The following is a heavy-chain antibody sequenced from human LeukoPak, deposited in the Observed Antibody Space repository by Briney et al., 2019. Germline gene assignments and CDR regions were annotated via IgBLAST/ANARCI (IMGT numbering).Heavy chain of an antibody. V-gene: IGHV5-10-1*01. CDR2: IDPSDSYT. CDR3: ATGYYYYYGMDV. Sequence: GASLQISCKGSGYSFTSYWISWVRQMPGKGLEWMGRIDPSDSYTNYSPSFQGHVTISADKSISTAYLQWSSLKASDTAMYYCATGYYYYYGMDVWGKGTTVTVSS. CDR1: GYSFTSYW. J-gene: IGHJ6*04. D-gene: IGHD1-14*01.